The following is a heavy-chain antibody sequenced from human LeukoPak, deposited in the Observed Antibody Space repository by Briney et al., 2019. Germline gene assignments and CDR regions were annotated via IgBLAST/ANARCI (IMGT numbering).Heavy chain of an antibody. CDR3: AKVNGNYYGGY. CDR2: LIGSGGST. Sequence: GGSLRLSWAVSGFTFSIFAISWVRQAPGKGLEWVASLIGSGGSTLYEDSVKGRFTISRDNFKNPVHLQMNSLRAGDTAIYYCAKVNGNYYGGYWGQGTLVTVSS. V-gene: IGHV3-23*01. CDR1: GFTFSIFA. J-gene: IGHJ4*02. D-gene: IGHD1-26*01.